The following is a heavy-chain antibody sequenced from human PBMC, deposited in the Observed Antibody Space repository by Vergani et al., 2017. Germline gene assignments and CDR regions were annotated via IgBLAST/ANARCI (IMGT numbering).Heavy chain of an antibody. CDR1: GGAFSSYG. J-gene: IGHJ4*02. Sequence: QVQLVQSGAEVKKPGSSVKVSCKASGGAFSSYGISWVRQAPGQGLEWMGGIIPIFGTSNYAQNFQGRVTITADESTSTAYMELGSLRSEDTAVYYCAIGLRYCSSASCYLDYWGQGTLVTVSS. CDR2: IIPIFGTS. V-gene: IGHV1-69*13. D-gene: IGHD2-2*01. CDR3: AIGLRYCSSASCYLDY.